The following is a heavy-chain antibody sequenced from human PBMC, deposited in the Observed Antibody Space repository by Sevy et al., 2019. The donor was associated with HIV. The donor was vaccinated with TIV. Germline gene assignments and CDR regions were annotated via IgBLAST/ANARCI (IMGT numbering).Heavy chain of an antibody. CDR3: AEGPSGGRVPSLDG. D-gene: IGHD1-26*01. V-gene: IGHV3-23*01. CDR1: GFRFSNYA. Sequence: GGSLRLSCAASGFRFSNYAMSWVRLAPGKGLEWVSAVTGIGDSTYYADSVKGRFTISRDNSKNTLFVEMNSLRAEDTAVYYCAEGPSGGRVPSLDGWGQGTLVTVSS. CDR2: VTGIGDST. J-gene: IGHJ4*02.